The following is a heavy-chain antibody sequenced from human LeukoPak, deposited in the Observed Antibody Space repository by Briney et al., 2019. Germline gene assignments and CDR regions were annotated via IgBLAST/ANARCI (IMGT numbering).Heavy chain of an antibody. V-gene: IGHV1-8*01. J-gene: IGHJ3*02. CDR3: ATLMVVTNAFDI. CDR2: MNPNSGNT. D-gene: IGHD3-22*01. Sequence: ASVKVSCKASGYTFTSYDINWVRQATGQGLEWMGWMNPNSGNTGYAQKFQGRVTMTRNTSISTAYMELSSLRSEDTAVYYCATLMVVTNAFDIWGQGTMVTVSS. CDR1: GYTFTSYD.